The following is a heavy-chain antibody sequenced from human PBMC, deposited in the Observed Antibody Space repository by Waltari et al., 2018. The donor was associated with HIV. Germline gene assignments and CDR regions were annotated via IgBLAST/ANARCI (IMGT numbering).Heavy chain of an antibody. J-gene: IGHJ4*02. D-gene: IGHD3-3*01. Sequence: EVKLVESGGRLVQPRGSLRLSCVASGFTFSSYWMHWVRQAPGKVLVWISRVSSDGNSTVYADSVKGRFTISRDNAKNTLFLQMNSLRVEDTAVYFCARSLYYDFWSAYPPDYWGQGTRVTVSS. CDR3: ARSLYYDFWSAYPPDY. CDR1: GFTFSSYW. V-gene: IGHV3-74*03. CDR2: VSSDGNST.